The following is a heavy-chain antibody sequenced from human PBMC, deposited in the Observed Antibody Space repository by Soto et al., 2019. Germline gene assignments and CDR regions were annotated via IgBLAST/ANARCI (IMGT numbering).Heavy chain of an antibody. CDR2: IRSTSTSI. Sequence: GGSLSLSCAASGFTFNDYNMNWVRQAPGKGLEWVAYIRSTSTSIHYADSVRGRFTISRDSAKNSLYLQMNSLRDEDTAVYYCVRESLTVTQRVGFYYGMDVWGEGATVPVYS. CDR1: GFTFNDYN. CDR3: VRESLTVTQRVGFYYGMDV. J-gene: IGHJ6*04. V-gene: IGHV3-48*02. D-gene: IGHD4-4*01.